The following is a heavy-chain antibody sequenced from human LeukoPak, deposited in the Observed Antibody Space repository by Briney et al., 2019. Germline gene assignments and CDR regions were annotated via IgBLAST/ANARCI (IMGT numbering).Heavy chain of an antibody. J-gene: IGHJ4*02. D-gene: IGHD5-18*01. CDR3: AKDLNTAMDALDY. Sequence: GGSLRLSCAASGFTFRDYYMNWIRQAPGKGLEWVSYISTSGSTKFYADSVKGRFTISRDNAKNSLYLQMNSLRAEDTALYYCAKDLNTAMDALDYWGQGTLVTVSS. V-gene: IGHV3-11*01. CDR1: GFTFRDYY. CDR2: ISTSGSTK.